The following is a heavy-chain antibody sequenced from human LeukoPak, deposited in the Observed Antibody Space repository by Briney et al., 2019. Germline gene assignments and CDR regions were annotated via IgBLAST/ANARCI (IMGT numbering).Heavy chain of an antibody. J-gene: IGHJ6*02. CDR3: ASAPTTWAGYGMDV. CDR2: THYSGSN. Sequence: PSECLSLTCILSGGSTTSYYWSWIRQPPGGVREWIGYTHYSGSNTYNPSLKSRVTISVDTSKNQFSLKLSSVSAEDTAVYYGASAPTTWAGYGMDVWGQGTTVTVSS. V-gene: IGHV4-59*01. CDR1: GGSTTSYY. D-gene: IGHD1-26*01.